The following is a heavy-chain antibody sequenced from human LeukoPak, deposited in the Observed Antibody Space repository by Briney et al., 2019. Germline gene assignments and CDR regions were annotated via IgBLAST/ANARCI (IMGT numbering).Heavy chain of an antibody. CDR3: ASINYDILTGYRDY. V-gene: IGHV1-69*06. Sequence: ASVKVFCKASGGTFSSYAISWVRQAPGQGLEWMGGIIPIFGTANYAQKFQGRVTITADKSTSTAYMELSSLRSEDTAVYYCASINYDILTGYRDYWGQGTLVTVSS. CDR2: IIPIFGTA. J-gene: IGHJ4*02. CDR1: GGTFSSYA. D-gene: IGHD3-9*01.